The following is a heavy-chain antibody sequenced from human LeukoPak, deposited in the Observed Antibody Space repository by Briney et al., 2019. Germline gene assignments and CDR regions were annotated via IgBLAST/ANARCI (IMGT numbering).Heavy chain of an antibody. J-gene: IGHJ4*02. V-gene: IGHV1-18*01. D-gene: IGHD1-1*01. CDR3: ARDVGLNWNAGGL. Sequence: ASVKVSCKASGYTFTSYGISWVRQAPGHGREWMGWISAYKGNTNYAQKLQGRVTMTTDTSTSTAYMELRSLRSDDTAVYYCARDVGLNWNAGGLWGQGTLVTVSS. CDR1: GYTFTSYG. CDR2: ISAYKGNT.